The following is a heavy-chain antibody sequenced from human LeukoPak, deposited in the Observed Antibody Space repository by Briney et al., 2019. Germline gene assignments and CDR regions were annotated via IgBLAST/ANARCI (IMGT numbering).Heavy chain of an antibody. D-gene: IGHD3-3*01. CDR3: ATDRGWRTSGYYLYYFEY. V-gene: IGHV3-30-3*01. CDR2: ISYDGSNK. J-gene: IGHJ4*02. Sequence: GGSLRLSCAASGFTISSYAMHWVRQAPGKGLEWVAVISYDGSNKYYADSVKGRFTISRDNTKNLLYLQMSSLRAEDTAVYYCATDRGWRTSGYYLYYFEYWGQGTLVTFSS. CDR1: GFTISSYA.